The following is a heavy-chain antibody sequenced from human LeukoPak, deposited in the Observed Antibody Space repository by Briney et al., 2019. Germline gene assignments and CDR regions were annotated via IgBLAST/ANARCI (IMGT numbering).Heavy chain of an antibody. CDR2: ISSSTSYI. V-gene: IGHV3-21*01. CDR3: ARGLGGYDQLFDY. CDR1: GFTFSSYS. D-gene: IGHD5-12*01. J-gene: IGHJ4*02. Sequence: GGSLRLSCAASGFTFSSYSMNWVRQAPGKGLEWVSSISSSTSYIYYADSLKGRFTISRDNAKNSLYLQMNSLRAEDTAVYYCARGLGGYDQLFDYWGQGTLVTVSS.